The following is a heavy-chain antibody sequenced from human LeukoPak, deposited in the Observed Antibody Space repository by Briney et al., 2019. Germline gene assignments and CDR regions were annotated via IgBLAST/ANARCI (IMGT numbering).Heavy chain of an antibody. CDR3: AREKGPWIQLWSNPFDY. CDR1: GYTFTSYY. Sequence: ASVKVSCKASGYTFTSYYMHWVRQAPGQGLEWMGIINPSGGSTSYAQKFHGRVTMTRDTYTSTVYMELSSLRSEDTAVYYCAREKGPWIQLWSNPFDYWGQGTLVTVSS. V-gene: IGHV1-46*03. CDR2: INPSGGST. J-gene: IGHJ4*02. D-gene: IGHD5-18*01.